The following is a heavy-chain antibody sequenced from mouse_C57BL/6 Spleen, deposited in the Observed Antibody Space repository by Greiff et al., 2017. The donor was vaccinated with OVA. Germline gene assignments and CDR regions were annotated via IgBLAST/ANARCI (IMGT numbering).Heavy chain of an antibody. Sequence: VQLQQSGPELVKPGASVKMSCKASGYTFTDYNMHWVKQSHGKSLEWIGYINPNNGGTSYNQKFKGKATLTVNKSSSTAYMELRSLTSEDSAVYYCARGEDYDDEVFSYYAMDYWGQGTSVTVSS. J-gene: IGHJ4*01. CDR2: INPNNGGT. CDR3: ARGEDYDDEVFSYYAMDY. CDR1: GYTFTDYN. V-gene: IGHV1-22*01. D-gene: IGHD2-4*01.